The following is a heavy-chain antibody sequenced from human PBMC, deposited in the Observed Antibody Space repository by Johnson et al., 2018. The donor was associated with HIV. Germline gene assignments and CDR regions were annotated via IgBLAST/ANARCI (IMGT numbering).Heavy chain of an antibody. D-gene: IGHD5-24*01. Sequence: VQLVESGGGLVQPGGSLRLCCAASGFTFDDYAMKWVRQAPGKGLEWVSVIYSGGSTYYADSVKGRFTISRANSKNTLYLQMNSLRAEDTAVYYCAKESAFDIWGQGTMVTVSS. CDR2: IYSGGST. CDR1: GFTFDDYA. CDR3: AKESAFDI. J-gene: IGHJ3*02. V-gene: IGHV3-66*02.